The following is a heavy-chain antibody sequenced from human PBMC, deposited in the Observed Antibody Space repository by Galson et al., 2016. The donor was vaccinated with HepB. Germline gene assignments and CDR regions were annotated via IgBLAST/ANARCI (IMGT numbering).Heavy chain of an antibody. CDR3: VRGPNVVVVREAFDI. CDR1: GFIFSGYS. J-gene: IGHJ3*02. D-gene: IGHD2-21*01. V-gene: IGHV3-21*01. Sequence: SLRLSCAASGFIFSGYSMNWVRQAPGKGLEWVSSISGSSSYIYYADSVKGRFTISRDNAKNSLSLQMNSLRAEDTAVYFCVRGPNVVVVREAFDIWGQGTMVTVSS. CDR2: ISGSSSYI.